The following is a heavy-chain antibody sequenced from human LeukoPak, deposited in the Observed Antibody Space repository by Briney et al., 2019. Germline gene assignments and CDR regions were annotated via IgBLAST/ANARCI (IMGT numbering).Heavy chain of an antibody. Sequence: ASVKVSCKASGYTFTSYGISWVRQAPGQGLEWMGWISAYNGNTNYAQKLQGRVTMTTDTSTSTAYMELRGLRSDDTAVYYCARVDEYSSGWYPRDYYYGMDVWGQGTTVTVSS. CDR1: GYTFTSYG. J-gene: IGHJ6*02. CDR2: ISAYNGNT. D-gene: IGHD6-19*01. V-gene: IGHV1-18*01. CDR3: ARVDEYSSGWYPRDYYYGMDV.